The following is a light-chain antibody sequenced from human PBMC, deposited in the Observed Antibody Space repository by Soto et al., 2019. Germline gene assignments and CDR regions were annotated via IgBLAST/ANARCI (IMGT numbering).Light chain of an antibody. CDR1: QSVSSSY. CDR2: DAS. J-gene: IGKJ1*01. V-gene: IGKV3D-7*01. CDR3: QQYNNWWT. Sequence: TQSPATLSLSPGERATLSCRASQSVSSSYLAWYQQKPGQAPRLLIYDASNRATGIPARFSGSGSGTDFTLNISSLQSEDFAVYYCQQYNNWWTFGQGTKVDIK.